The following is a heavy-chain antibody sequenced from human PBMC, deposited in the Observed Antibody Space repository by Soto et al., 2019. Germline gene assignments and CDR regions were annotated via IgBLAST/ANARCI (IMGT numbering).Heavy chain of an antibody. D-gene: IGHD3-10*01. J-gene: IGHJ4*02. CDR2: ISGSGSTI. CDR3: ASDPYYYASYY. Sequence: QVQLVESGGGLVKPGGSLRLSCAASGFTFSDYYMTWIHQAPGKGLEWVSKISGSGSTIYYADSVKGRFTVSRDNAKNSLYLQMDSLRAEDTAVYYCASDPYYYASYYWGQGTLLTVSS. CDR1: GFTFSDYY. V-gene: IGHV3-11*01.